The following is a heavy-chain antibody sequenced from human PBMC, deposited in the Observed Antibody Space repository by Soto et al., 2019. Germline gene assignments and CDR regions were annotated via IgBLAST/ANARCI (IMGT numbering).Heavy chain of an antibody. CDR2: ISSYNGDT. CDR3: ARGEGGPRWGSIDY. J-gene: IGHJ4*02. Sequence: ASVKVSCKASGYTFTRSGISWVRQAPGQGPEWMGWISSYNGDTNYAQTFQGWVTMTRDTSISTAYMELSRLRSDDTAVYYCARGEGGPRWGSIDYWGQGTLVTVSS. CDR1: GYTFTRSG. V-gene: IGHV1-18*01. D-gene: IGHD2-21*01.